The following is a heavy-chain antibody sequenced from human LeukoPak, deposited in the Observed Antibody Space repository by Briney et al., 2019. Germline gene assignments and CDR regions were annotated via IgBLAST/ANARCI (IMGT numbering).Heavy chain of an antibody. D-gene: IGHD2-15*01. J-gene: IGHJ4*02. CDR1: GFTVSNNY. CDR3: AKGNAVVVVAAADY. V-gene: IGHV3-66*01. Sequence: PGGSLRLSSAASGFTVSNNYMSWVRQAPGKGLEWVSLIYSGGSTSYADSVKGRFTISRDNSKNTLYLQMNSLRAEDTAVYYCAKGNAVVVVAAADYWGQGTLVTVSS. CDR2: IYSGGST.